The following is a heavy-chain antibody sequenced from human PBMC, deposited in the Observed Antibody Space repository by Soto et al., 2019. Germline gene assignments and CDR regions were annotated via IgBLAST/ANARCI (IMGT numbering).Heavy chain of an antibody. Sequence: GGSLRLSCAASGFTFSSYAMHWVRQAPGKGLEWVAVISYDGSNKYYADSVKGRFTISRDNSKNTLYLQMNSLRAEDTAVYYCARDASDTAMAPYYYYGMDVWGQGTTVTVSS. CDR2: ISYDGSNK. V-gene: IGHV3-30-3*01. D-gene: IGHD5-18*01. J-gene: IGHJ6*02. CDR3: ARDASDTAMAPYYYYGMDV. CDR1: GFTFSSYA.